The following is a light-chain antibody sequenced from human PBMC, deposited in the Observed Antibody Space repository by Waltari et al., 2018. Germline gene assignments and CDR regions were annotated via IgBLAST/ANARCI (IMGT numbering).Light chain of an antibody. CDR2: DTS. CDR1: QSVSDF. Sequence: EIVLTQSPATLSLSPGERATLSCRASQSVSDFLGWYQQKPGQAPRLLIYDTSHRAPGIPDRCRGSGSGTDFTLTIRSLEPEDFAVYYCQQRRYGLTFGGGTKVDIK. J-gene: IGKJ4*01. V-gene: IGKV3-11*01. CDR3: QQRRYGLT.